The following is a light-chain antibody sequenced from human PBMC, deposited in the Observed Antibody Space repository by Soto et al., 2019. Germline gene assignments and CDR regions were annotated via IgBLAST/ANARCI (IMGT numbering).Light chain of an antibody. CDR1: SSDVGGYNY. Sequence: QSALTQPPSASGSPGQSVAISCTGTSSDVGGYNYVSWYQQHPGKAPKLMIYEVNKRPSGVPDRFSGSKSGNTASLTVSGLQAEDEAAYYCSSYAGSSNVFGTGTTLTVL. CDR3: SSYAGSSNV. CDR2: EVN. V-gene: IGLV2-8*01. J-gene: IGLJ1*01.